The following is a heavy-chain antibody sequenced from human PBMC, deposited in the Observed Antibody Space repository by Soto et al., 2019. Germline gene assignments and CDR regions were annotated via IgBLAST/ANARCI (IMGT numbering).Heavy chain of an antibody. CDR1: GFTFSKYG. CDR3: ARDDDNDANALDY. J-gene: IGHJ4*02. Sequence: GSLRLSCAASGFTFSKYGMHWVRQAPGKGLEWVALIWNDGIRKVYVDSVKGRFTISRDNSKNTLDLQMNNLRDEDTAVYYCARDDDNDANALDYWGPGTLVTVSS. V-gene: IGHV3-33*01. CDR2: IWNDGIRK.